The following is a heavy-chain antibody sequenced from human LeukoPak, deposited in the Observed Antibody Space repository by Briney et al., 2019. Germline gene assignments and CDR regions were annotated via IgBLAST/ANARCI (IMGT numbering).Heavy chain of an antibody. J-gene: IGHJ4*02. V-gene: IGHV4-4*07. CDR2: FYISGST. CDR1: GGSISNYY. D-gene: IGHD1-26*01. Sequence: SETLSLTCTVSGGSISNYYWSWIRQPAGKGLEWIGRFYISGSTNYNPSLKSRVTMSVDTSKNQFSLKLSSVTAADTAVYYCARESPYSGSYFDYWGQGTLVTVSS. CDR3: ARESPYSGSYFDY.